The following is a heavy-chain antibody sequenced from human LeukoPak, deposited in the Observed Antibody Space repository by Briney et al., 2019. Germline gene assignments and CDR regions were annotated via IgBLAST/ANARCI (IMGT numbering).Heavy chain of an antibody. J-gene: IGHJ5*02. CDR2: XXXXXXGXTX. CDR3: TTLSGIVVVHSPLPLVP. CDR1: GFTFXNAW. D-gene: IGHD2-2*01. Sequence: GGSLRLSCAASGFTFXNAWMSWVRQAPGXXXXXXXXXXXXXXGXTXDXAXPXXXRFTXSRDDSKNTLYLQMNSLKTEDTAVYYCTTLSGIVVVHSPLPLVPWGQGTLVTVSS. V-gene: IGHV3-15*01.